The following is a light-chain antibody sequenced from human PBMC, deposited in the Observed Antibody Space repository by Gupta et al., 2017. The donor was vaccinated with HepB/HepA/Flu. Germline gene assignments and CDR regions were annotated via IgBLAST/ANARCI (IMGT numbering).Light chain of an antibody. CDR1: QSLLHSDGKTY. J-gene: IGKJ3*01. V-gene: IGKV2D-29*01. CDR2: EVS. Sequence: DIVLTQTPLSLSVTPGQPASISCRSSQSLLHSDGKTYLYWYLQKPGQPPQLLMYEVSNRFPGVSDRFSGSGSGTEFTLTSSRVEAEDVGVYYCMHRMKLPLTFGPGTRVEIK. CDR3: MHRMKLPLT.